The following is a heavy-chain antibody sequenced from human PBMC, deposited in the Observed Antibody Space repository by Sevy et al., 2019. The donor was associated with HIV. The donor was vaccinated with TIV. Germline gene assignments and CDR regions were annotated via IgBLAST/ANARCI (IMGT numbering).Heavy chain of an antibody. CDR2: INPSGGIT. CDR1: GYTFTSQY. J-gene: IGHJ4*02. V-gene: IGHV1-46*01. Sequence: ASVKVSCKASGYTFTSQYMHWVRQAPGQGLEWMGIINPSGGITRYAQKFQGRVTMTRDTSTSTVYMELSRLRSEDTAVYYCARDSDNYDILTGYYPFDYWGQGTLVTVSS. CDR3: ARDSDNYDILTGYYPFDY. D-gene: IGHD3-9*01.